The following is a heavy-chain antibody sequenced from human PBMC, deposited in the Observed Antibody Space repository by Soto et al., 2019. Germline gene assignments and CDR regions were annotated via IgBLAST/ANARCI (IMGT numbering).Heavy chain of an antibody. CDR1: GFTFSSYW. J-gene: IGHJ4*02. CDR3: ARGGSGAYYQDY. CDR2: INSDGSRV. V-gene: IGHV3-74*01. Sequence: EVQLVESGGDFVQPGGSPRLSCAASGFTFSSYWMHWVRQVPGKGLVWLSRINSDGSRVNYADSVKGRFAISRDNAKNTLYLHVNSLTVEDTAVYSCARGGSGAYYQDYWGRGTLVTVSS. D-gene: IGHD3-22*01.